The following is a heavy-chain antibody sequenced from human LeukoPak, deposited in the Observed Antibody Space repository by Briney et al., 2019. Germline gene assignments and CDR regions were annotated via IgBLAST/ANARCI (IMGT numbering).Heavy chain of an antibody. Sequence: PGGSLRLSCAASGFTFSSYGMHWVRQAPGKGLEWVAFIRYDGSNKYYADSVKGRFTISRDNSKNTLYLQMNSLRAEDTAVYYCAKAMVYATPKRVLSDYWGQGTLVTVSS. CDR3: AKAMVYATPKRVLSDY. CDR2: IRYDGSNK. V-gene: IGHV3-30*02. D-gene: IGHD2-8*01. J-gene: IGHJ4*02. CDR1: GFTFSSYG.